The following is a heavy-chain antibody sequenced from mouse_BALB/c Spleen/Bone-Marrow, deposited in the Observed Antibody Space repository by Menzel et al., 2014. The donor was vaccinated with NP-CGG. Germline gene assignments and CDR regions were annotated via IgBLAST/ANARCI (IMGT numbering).Heavy chain of an antibody. CDR1: GFDFSRYW. CDR3: ARQGYYGYSDY. CDR2: INPDSSTI. Sequence: EVKLLESGGGLVQPGGSLKLSCAASGFDFSRYWMSLVRQAPGKGLEWIGEINPDSSTINYTPSLKDKFIISRDNAKNTLYLQMRKVRSEDTALYYCARQGYYGYSDYWGQGTTLTVSS. D-gene: IGHD1-2*01. V-gene: IGHV4-1*02. J-gene: IGHJ2*01.